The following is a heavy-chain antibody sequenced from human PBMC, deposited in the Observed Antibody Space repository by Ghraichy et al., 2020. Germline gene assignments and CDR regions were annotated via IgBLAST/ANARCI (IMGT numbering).Heavy chain of an antibody. J-gene: IGHJ6*02. Sequence: ASVKVSCKASGYTFTSYDINWVRQATGQGLEWMGWMNPNSGNTGYAQKFQGRVTMTRNTSISTAYMELSSLRSEDTAVYYCARGRRRRGYYYYYGMDVWGQGTTVTVSS. D-gene: IGHD3-16*01. V-gene: IGHV1-8*01. CDR1: GYTFTSYD. CDR3: ARGRRRRGYYYYYGMDV. CDR2: MNPNSGNT.